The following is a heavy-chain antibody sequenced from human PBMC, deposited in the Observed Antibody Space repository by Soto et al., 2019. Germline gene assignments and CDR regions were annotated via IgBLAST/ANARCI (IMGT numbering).Heavy chain of an antibody. J-gene: IGHJ4*02. CDR3: AREANDSSGYQYGCFDD. CDR1: GGSFSGYY. Sequence: SETLSLTCAVYGGSFSGYYWSWIRQPPGKGLEWIGEINHSGSTNYNPSLKSRVTISVDTSKNQFSLKLSSVTAADTAVYYCAREANDSSGYQYGCFDDWGQGNLVTV. D-gene: IGHD3-22*01. V-gene: IGHV4-34*01. CDR2: INHSGST.